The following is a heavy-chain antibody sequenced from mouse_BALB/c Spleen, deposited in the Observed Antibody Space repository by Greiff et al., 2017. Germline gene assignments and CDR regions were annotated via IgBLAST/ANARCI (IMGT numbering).Heavy chain of an antibody. V-gene: IGHV14-3*02. CDR1: GFNIKDTY. D-gene: IGHD1-1*02. CDR3: ARATPVGAMDY. Sequence: VQLQQSGAELVKPGASVKLSCTASGFNIKDTYMHWVKQRPEQGLEWIGRIDPANGNTKYDPKFQGKATITADTSSNTAYLQLSSLTSEDTAVYYCARATPVGAMDYWGQGTSVTVSS. CDR2: IDPANGNT. J-gene: IGHJ4*01.